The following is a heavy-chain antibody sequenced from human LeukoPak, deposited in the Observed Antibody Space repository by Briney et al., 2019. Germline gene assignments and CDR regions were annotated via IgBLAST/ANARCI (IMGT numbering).Heavy chain of an antibody. V-gene: IGHV3-74*01. CDR1: GFTFSSNW. J-gene: IGHJ4*02. Sequence: GGSLRLSCAASGFTFSSNWMHWVRQAPGKGLMWVSRINRDGSSTTYADSVKGRFTISRDNAKNTLYPQMNSLRAEDTAVYYCVEEGGTVDYWGQGTLVTVSS. D-gene: IGHD1-26*01. CDR2: INRDGSST. CDR3: VEEGGTVDY.